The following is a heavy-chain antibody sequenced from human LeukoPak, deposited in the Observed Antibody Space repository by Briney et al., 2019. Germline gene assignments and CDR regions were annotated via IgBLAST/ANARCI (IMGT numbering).Heavy chain of an antibody. J-gene: IGHJ5*02. Sequence: KPSETLSLPRTVSGCPISSYYWSWVRQPPGKGLEWVGYISYSGSTNFNPSLKSRVTISVDTSKNQFSLKLSSVTAADTAVYYCAREGTAGTNLNWFDPWGQGTLVTVSS. V-gene: IGHV4-59*01. CDR2: ISYSGST. D-gene: IGHD1-1*01. CDR3: AREGTAGTNLNWFDP. CDR1: GCPISSYY.